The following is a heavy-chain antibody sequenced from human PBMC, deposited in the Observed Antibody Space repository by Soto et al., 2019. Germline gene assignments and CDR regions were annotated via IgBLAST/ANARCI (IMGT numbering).Heavy chain of an antibody. CDR2: IYYSGNT. CDR3: ATLPMVRGVIGYFDC. CDR1: RGSISSPSYY. J-gene: IGHJ4*02. D-gene: IGHD3-10*01. Sequence: PSETLSLTCTVSRGSISSPSYYWGWIRQPPGKGLEWIGSIYYSGNTYYNPSLKSRVAISVDRPNNQFSLKVSSVTAADTAVYYCATLPMVRGVIGYFDCWVQGNLVT. V-gene: IGHV4-39*01.